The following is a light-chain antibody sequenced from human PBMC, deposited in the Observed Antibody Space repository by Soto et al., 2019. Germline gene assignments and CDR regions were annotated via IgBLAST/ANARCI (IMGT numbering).Light chain of an antibody. Sequence: EIVLTQSPGTLSWSPGERATLSCRASQSVSSSYLAWYQQQPGQAPRLLIYGASSRATGIPDRCSGSGSGTDFTLTISSLEPEDFAVYYCQQYGSSPLTFGGGTKVDIK. CDR2: GAS. J-gene: IGKJ4*01. CDR3: QQYGSSPLT. CDR1: QSVSSSY. V-gene: IGKV3-20*01.